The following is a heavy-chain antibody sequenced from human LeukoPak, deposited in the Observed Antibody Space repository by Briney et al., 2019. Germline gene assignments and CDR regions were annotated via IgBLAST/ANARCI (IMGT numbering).Heavy chain of an antibody. CDR1: GYTFTSYD. Sequence: ASVKVSCKASGYTFTSYDINWVRQATGQGLEWLGWMNPNSGNTGYAQKFQGRVTMTRNNPISTAYMELSGLRPEDTAVYYCARARTDLEFGDLAYAFEIWGQGTMVTVSS. D-gene: IGHD3-16*01. CDR3: ARARTDLEFGDLAYAFEI. CDR2: MNPNSGNT. V-gene: IGHV1-8*01. J-gene: IGHJ3*02.